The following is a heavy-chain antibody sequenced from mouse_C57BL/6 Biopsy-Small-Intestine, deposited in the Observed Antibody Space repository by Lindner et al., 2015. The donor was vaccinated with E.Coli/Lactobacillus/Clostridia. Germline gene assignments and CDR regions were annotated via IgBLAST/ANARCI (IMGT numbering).Heavy chain of an antibody. D-gene: IGHD2-4*01. CDR1: GYTFTGYW. V-gene: IGHV1-9*01. CDR2: ILPGSGST. Sequence: VQLQESGAELMKPGASVKLSCKATGYTFTGYWIEWVKQRPGHGLEWIGDILPGSGSTNYNEKFKGKATFTADTSSNAAYMQLSSLTTEDSAIYYCSRSLYYDYAWFAYWGRRDSGHCLC. J-gene: IGHJ3*01. CDR3: SRSLYYDYAWFAY.